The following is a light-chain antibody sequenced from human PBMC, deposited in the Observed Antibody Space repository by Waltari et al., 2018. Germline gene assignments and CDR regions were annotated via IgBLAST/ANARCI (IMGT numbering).Light chain of an antibody. CDR3: QQTYSIPRT. Sequence: DIEMTQSPSPLPASAGATVTITCRATQNIGYYLHWYQQKPRNAPKLLLYGASSLRSGVPSRFSGRGSETDFILLISSLQPEDFATYYCQQTYSIPRTFGQGTKVEIK. CDR1: QNIGYY. J-gene: IGKJ1*01. V-gene: IGKV1-39*01. CDR2: GAS.